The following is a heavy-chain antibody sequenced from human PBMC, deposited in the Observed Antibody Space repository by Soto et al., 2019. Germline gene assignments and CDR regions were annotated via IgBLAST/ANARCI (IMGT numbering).Heavy chain of an antibody. V-gene: IGHV1-46*01. CDR2: INPGAGTT. D-gene: IGHD5-18*01. J-gene: IGHJ6*02. CDR3: ARGKPGGYSQVEYGMDV. Sequence: HVQVVQSGAEVKTPGASVKLSCKASGYTITSYYFHWVRQAPGQGLEWMGLINPGAGTTIYAQRFQGRVTMTSDTSTSTVNMDVSGLRSEDTAVYFCARGKPGGYSQVEYGMDVWGQGTTVTVSS. CDR1: GYTITSYY.